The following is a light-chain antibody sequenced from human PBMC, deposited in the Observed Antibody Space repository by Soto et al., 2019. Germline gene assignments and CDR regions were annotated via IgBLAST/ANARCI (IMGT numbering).Light chain of an antibody. Sequence: QSVLTQPASVSGSPGQSITISCTGTSSDVGGYNYVSWYQQHPGKAPKLMIYEVSNRPSGISTRFSGSKSGNTASLTISGLQAEDEADYYCRSYTSSGIYDFGTGTKVTVL. CDR1: SSDVGGYNY. CDR3: RSYTSSGIYD. J-gene: IGLJ1*01. CDR2: EVS. V-gene: IGLV2-14*01.